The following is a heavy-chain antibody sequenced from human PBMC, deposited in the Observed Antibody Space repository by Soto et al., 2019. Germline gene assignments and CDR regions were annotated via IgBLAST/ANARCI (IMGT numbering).Heavy chain of an antibody. V-gene: IGHV1-69*01. D-gene: IGHD2-2*01. CDR3: ARVLGCSSTSCRKIYYYYYGMDV. J-gene: IGHJ6*02. CDR1: GGTFSSYA. Sequence: QVQLVQSGAEVKKSGSSVKVSCKASGGTFSSYAISWVRQAPGQGLEWMGGIIPIFGTANYAQKFQGRVTITADESTSTAYMELSSLRSEDTAVYYCARVLGCSSTSCRKIYYYYYGMDVWGQGTTVTVSS. CDR2: IIPIFGTA.